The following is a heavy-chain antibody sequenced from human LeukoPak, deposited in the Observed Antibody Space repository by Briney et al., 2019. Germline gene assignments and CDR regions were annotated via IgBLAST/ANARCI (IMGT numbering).Heavy chain of an antibody. V-gene: IGHV4-39*07. CDR3: ARGAPPQN. CDR1: AGSISSSSYY. J-gene: IGHJ4*02. CDR2: VYYTGAS. Sequence: SQTLSLTCTVSAGSISSSSYYWGWIRQPPGKGLEWIGSVYYTGASYYNPSLKSRVTISIDTSKKHFSLKLTSVIAADTAVYYCARGAPPQNWGQGTLVTVSS.